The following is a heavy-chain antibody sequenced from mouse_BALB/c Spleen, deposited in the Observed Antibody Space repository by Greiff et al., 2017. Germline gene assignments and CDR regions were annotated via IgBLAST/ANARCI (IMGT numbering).Heavy chain of an antibody. CDR2: IWSGGST. V-gene: IGHV2-2*02. D-gene: IGHD2-2*01. Sequence: VQLQQSGPGLVQPSQSLSITCTVSGFSLTSYGVHWVRQSPGKGLEWLGVIWSGGSTDYNAAFISRLSISKDNSKSQVFFKMNSLQANDTAIYYCASHYGYDDGFAYWGQGTLVTVSA. J-gene: IGHJ3*01. CDR1: GFSLTSYG. CDR3: ASHYGYDDGFAY.